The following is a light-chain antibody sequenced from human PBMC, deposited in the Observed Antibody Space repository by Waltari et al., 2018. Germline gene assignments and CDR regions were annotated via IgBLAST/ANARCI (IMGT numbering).Light chain of an antibody. Sequence: QSVLTQPPSVSEAPRQRVTISCSGSRSNIGNNAVNWYQQVPGKAPNLLVFADDLLPSGVSDRFSGSKSGTSASLAISGLRSEDEGVYFCAAWDDSLKGVLFGGGTKLTVL. V-gene: IGLV1-36*01. CDR3: AAWDDSLKGVL. CDR2: ADD. CDR1: RSNIGNNA. J-gene: IGLJ2*01.